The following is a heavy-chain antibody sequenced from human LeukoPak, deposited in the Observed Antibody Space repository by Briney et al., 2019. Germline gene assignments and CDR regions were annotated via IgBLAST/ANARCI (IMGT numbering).Heavy chain of an antibody. J-gene: IGHJ4*02. Sequence: GGSLRLSCAASGFTFSSYSMNWVRQAPGKGLEWVSYISSSSSTIYYADSVKGRFTISRDNAKNSLYLQMNSLRAEDTAVYYCARDPAVAGTDYGDYWGQGTLVTVSS. CDR1: GFTFSSYS. CDR3: ARDPAVAGTDYGDY. CDR2: ISSSSSTI. D-gene: IGHD6-19*01. V-gene: IGHV3-48*04.